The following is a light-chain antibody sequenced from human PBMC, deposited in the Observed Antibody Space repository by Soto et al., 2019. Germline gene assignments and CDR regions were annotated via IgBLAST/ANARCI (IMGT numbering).Light chain of an antibody. J-gene: IGKJ3*01. CDR1: QNISKY. CDR2: AAS. Sequence: DRVTITCRASQNISKYLNWYQRKPGKAPKLLIYAASTLQSGVPSRFSGSESGTEFTLTISSLQPEDFGDYICQQSYKTPFTFDPGTKVEIK. CDR3: QQSYKTPFT. V-gene: IGKV1-39*01.